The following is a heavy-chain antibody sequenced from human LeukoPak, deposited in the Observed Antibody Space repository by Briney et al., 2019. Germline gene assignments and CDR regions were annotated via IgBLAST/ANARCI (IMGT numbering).Heavy chain of an antibody. CDR3: VRDDRGVVVFDY. Sequence: GGSLRLSCAASGFTFSSTAMSWVRQAPGKGLEWVSILYTGGTTFYAGSVKGRFTISRDDSKNTLYLQMSGLRAEDTAVYYCVRDDRGVVVFDYWGQGALVTVSS. V-gene: IGHV3-53*01. J-gene: IGHJ4*02. D-gene: IGHD2-15*01. CDR2: LYTGGTT. CDR1: GFTFSSTA.